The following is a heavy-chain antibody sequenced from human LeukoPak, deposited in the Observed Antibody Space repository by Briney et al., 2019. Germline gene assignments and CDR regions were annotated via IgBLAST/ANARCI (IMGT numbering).Heavy chain of an antibody. Sequence: SLRLSCAASGFTFDDYTMHWVRQAPGKGLEWVSGISWNSGSIGYADSVKGRFTISRDNAKNSLYLQMNSLRAEDTALYYCAKDIFYRGSPHYYGMDVWGQGTTVTVSS. V-gene: IGHV3-9*01. D-gene: IGHD1-26*01. J-gene: IGHJ6*02. CDR1: GFTFDDYT. CDR3: AKDIFYRGSPHYYGMDV. CDR2: ISWNSGSI.